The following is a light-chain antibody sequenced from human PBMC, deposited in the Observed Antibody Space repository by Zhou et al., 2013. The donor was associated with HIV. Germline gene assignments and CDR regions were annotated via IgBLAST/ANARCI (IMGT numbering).Light chain of an antibody. CDR3: QQYNNKPIT. CDR2: KSS. J-gene: IGKJ5*01. V-gene: IGKV1-5*03. CDR1: QSISNW. Sequence: DIQMTQSPSTLSASAGDRVTITCRASQSISNWLAWYQVKPGKAPNLLIYKSSTLEGGVPSRFSGSGSGTDFTLTISRLQPDDSATYYCQQYNNKPITFGQGTRL.